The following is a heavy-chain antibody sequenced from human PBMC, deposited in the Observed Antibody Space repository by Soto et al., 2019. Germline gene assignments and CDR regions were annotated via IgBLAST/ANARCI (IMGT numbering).Heavy chain of an antibody. Sequence: QITLKESGPTLVKPTQTLTLTCTFAGFSLSTSGVGVGWIRQPPGKALEWLALIYWDGDERYSRSLRSRLTLTKDTSKNQVVLTVTNMDPVDTATYYCARRLCCSGGSCYSRNRPFDFWGQGTLVTVSS. CDR3: ARRLCCSGGSCYSRNRPFDF. CDR1: GFSLSTSGVG. CDR2: IYWDGDE. D-gene: IGHD2-15*01. J-gene: IGHJ4*02. V-gene: IGHV2-5*02.